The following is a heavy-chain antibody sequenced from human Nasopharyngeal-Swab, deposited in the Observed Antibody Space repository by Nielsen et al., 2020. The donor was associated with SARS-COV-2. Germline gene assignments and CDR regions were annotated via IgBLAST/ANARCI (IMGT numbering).Heavy chain of an antibody. V-gene: IGHV4-59*01. J-gene: IGHJ4*02. CDR1: GNSIRNYS. Sequence: GSLRLSCTVSGNSIRNYSWNWIRQPPGKGLEWIGYIYGSGNTNYNSSLKSRVTISVDTSKNQFSLKLSSVTAADTAVYYCARAQDFWSPFDYWGQGALVTVSS. CDR2: IYGSGNT. CDR3: ARAQDFWSPFDY. D-gene: IGHD3-3*01.